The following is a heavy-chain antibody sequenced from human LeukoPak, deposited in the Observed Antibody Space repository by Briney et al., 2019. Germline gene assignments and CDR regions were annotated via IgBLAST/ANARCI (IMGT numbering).Heavy chain of an antibody. CDR2: IKQDGSEK. Sequence: GGSLRLSCAASGFTFSNYWMSWVRQAPGKGLEWVANIKQDGSEKYYVDSVKGRFTISRDNAKNSLYLQMNSLRAEDTAVYYCAREYSSSSGRRAFDIWGQGTMVTVSS. CDR3: AREYSSSSGRRAFDI. D-gene: IGHD6-6*01. J-gene: IGHJ3*02. V-gene: IGHV3-7*04. CDR1: GFTFSNYW.